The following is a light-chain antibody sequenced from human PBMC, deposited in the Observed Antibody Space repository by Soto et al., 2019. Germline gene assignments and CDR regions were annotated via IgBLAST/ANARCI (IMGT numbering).Light chain of an antibody. CDR1: KLGDKY. CDR2: QDT. V-gene: IGLV3-1*01. J-gene: IGLJ2*01. CDR3: QAWDSSTAV. Sequence: SYELTQPPSASVSPGQTASITCSGNKLGDKYASWYQQKPGQSPVLIIYQDTKRPSGIPERFSGSNSGNTATLTISGTQAMDEADYYCQAWDSSTAVFGGGTKVTVL.